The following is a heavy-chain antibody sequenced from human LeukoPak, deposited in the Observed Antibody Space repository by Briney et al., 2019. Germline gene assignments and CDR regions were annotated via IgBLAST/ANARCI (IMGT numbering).Heavy chain of an antibody. CDR1: GFTVSSNY. D-gene: IGHD6-19*01. CDR2: ISSSGSTI. J-gene: IGHJ6*02. V-gene: IGHV3-11*04. Sequence: GGSLRLSCAASGFTVSSNYMSWVRQAPGKGLEWVSYISSSGSTIYYADSVKGRFTISRDNAKNSLYLQMNSLRAEDTAVYYCARDLVAAYYYYYYGMDVWGQGTTVTVSS. CDR3: ARDLVAAYYYYYYGMDV.